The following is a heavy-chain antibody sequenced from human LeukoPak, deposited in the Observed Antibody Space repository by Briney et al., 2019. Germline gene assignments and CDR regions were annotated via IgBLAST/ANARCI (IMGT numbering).Heavy chain of an antibody. CDR2: INHSGST. J-gene: IGHJ6*02. D-gene: IGHD3-16*01. V-gene: IGHV4-34*08. CDR3: AKNEDINSFGADYCYYHGMDV. Sequence: PSETLSLTCAVSGFTFSSYYRSWVRQPPGKGLEWVAEINHSGSTNYNPSLKSRFTISVDTCKNKFSLKLSNMTAADTAVYYCAKNEDINSFGADYCYYHGMDVWGQGTTVTVSS. CDR1: GFTFSSYY.